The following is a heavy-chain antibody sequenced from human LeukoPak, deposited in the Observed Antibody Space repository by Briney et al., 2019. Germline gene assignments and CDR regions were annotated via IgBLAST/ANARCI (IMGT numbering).Heavy chain of an antibody. CDR2: ISGSGGST. J-gene: IGHJ6*02. CDR3: ARDGSSWYPDVSYGMDV. D-gene: IGHD6-13*01. Sequence: GGSLRLSCAASGFTFFSYAMSWVRQAPGKGLEWVSAISGSGGSTYYADSVKGRFTISRDNSKNTLYLQMNSLRAEDTAVYYCARDGSSWYPDVSYGMDVWGQGTTVTVSS. V-gene: IGHV3-23*01. CDR1: GFTFFSYA.